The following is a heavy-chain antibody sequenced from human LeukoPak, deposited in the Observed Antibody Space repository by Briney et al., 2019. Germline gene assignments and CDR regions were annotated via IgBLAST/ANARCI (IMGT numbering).Heavy chain of an antibody. CDR3: AREGSEDYSST. Sequence: GGSLRLSCAASGFAFSGYWMHWVRQAPGKGLDGVAVMYSGGRTYYADPVNRRFTISRDNPKNTLYLQMHRLRAADTAVYYCAREGSEDYSSTWGNGTTVTVSS. D-gene: IGHD4-11*01. V-gene: IGHV3-53*01. CDR1: GFAFSGYW. CDR2: MYSGGRT. J-gene: IGHJ6*04.